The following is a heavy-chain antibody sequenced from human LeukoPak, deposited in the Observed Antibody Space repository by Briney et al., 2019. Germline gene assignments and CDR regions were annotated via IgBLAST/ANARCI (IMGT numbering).Heavy chain of an antibody. CDR2: INHSGST. Sequence: SETLSLTCAVYGGSFSGYYWSWIRQPPGKGLEWIGEINHSGSTNYNPSLKSRVTISVDTSKNQFSLKLSSVTAADTAVYYCARGILDIVVVVAAKGEDFDYWGQGTLVTVSS. V-gene: IGHV4-34*01. J-gene: IGHJ4*02. CDR1: GGSFSGYY. D-gene: IGHD2-15*01. CDR3: ARGILDIVVVVAAKGEDFDY.